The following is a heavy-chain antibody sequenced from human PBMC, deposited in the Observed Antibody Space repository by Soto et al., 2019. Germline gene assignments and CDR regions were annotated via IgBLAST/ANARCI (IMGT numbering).Heavy chain of an antibody. Sequence: PSETLSLTCAVYGGSFSGYYWSWIRQPPGKGLEWIGEINHSGSTNYNPSLKSRVTISVDTSKNQFSLKLSSVTAADTAVYYCARTGLRYYYYGMDVWGQGNTVTVSS. J-gene: IGHJ6*02. V-gene: IGHV4-34*01. CDR3: ARTGLRYYYYGMDV. D-gene: IGHD3-16*01. CDR2: INHSGST. CDR1: GGSFSGYY.